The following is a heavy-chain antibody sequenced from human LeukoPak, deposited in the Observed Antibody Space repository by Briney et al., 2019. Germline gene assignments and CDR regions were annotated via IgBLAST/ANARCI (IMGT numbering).Heavy chain of an antibody. J-gene: IGHJ4*02. CDR2: IKSKTDGGTT. V-gene: IGHV3-15*01. CDR3: TTDPSMIVVVITTPGYYFDY. Sequence: GGSLRLPCAASGFTFSNAWMSWVRQAPGKGLEWVGRIKSKTDGGTTDYAAPVKGRFTISRDDSKNTLYLQMNSLKTEDTAVYYCTTDPSMIVVVITTPGYYFDYWGQGTLVTVSS. CDR1: GFTFSNAW. D-gene: IGHD3-22*01.